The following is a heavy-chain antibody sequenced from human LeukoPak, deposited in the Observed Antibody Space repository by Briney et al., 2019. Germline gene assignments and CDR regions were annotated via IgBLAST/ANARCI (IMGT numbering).Heavy chain of an antibody. D-gene: IGHD4-23*01. Sequence: SETLSLTCTVSGXSXSSGDYYWSWIRXXXXXGLXWIGYIYYSGSTYYNPSLKSRVTISVDTSKNQFSLKLSSVTAADTAVYYCARLYGYGGKEDAFDIWGQGTMVTVSS. J-gene: IGHJ3*02. CDR2: IYYSGST. V-gene: IGHV4-30-4*01. CDR3: ARLYGYGGKEDAFDI. CDR1: GXSXSSGDYY.